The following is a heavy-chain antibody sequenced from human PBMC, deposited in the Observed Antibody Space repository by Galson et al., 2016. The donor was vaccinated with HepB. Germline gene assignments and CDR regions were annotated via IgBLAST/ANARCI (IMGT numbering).Heavy chain of an antibody. CDR1: GFTFSSHW. CDR2: IKPDGSDK. V-gene: IGHV3-7*01. Sequence: SLRLSCEASGFTFSSHWMSWVRQAPGKGLEWVAHIKPDGSDKYYVDSVKGRFTISRDNGKSSLFLKMTSLRAEDTAVYYCASDQPLTGSDCWGQGTLVTISS. CDR3: ASDQPLTGSDC. J-gene: IGHJ4*02. D-gene: IGHD1-20*01.